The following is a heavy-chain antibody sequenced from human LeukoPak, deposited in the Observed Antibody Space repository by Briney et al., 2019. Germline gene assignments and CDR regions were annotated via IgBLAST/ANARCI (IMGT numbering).Heavy chain of an antibody. D-gene: IGHD6-19*01. CDR2: ISSNGDNT. CDR1: GFTFSTYV. Sequence: GGSLRLSCSVSGFTFSTYVMHWVRQAPGKGLEYVSAISSNGDNTYYADSVKGRFTISRDNSKNTLYLQMNSLRAEDTAVYYCAKVSIAVAQSYYYGMDVWGQGTTVTVSS. CDR3: AKVSIAVAQSYYYGMDV. J-gene: IGHJ6*02. V-gene: IGHV3-64*04.